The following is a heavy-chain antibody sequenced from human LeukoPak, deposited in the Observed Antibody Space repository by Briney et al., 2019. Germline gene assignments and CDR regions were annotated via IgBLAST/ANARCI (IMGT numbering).Heavy chain of an antibody. D-gene: IGHD3-10*01. J-gene: IGHJ4*02. Sequence: PGGSLRLSCAASGFTFSDQSMNWVRQAPGKGLEWVSSISANSLHIFYADSVKGRFTISRDNAKNSLYLQMNNLRVEGTAVYYCVGPDSQFDCWGQGTLVTVSS. CDR2: ISANSLHI. CDR1: GFTFSDQS. CDR3: VGPDSQFDC. V-gene: IGHV3-21*01.